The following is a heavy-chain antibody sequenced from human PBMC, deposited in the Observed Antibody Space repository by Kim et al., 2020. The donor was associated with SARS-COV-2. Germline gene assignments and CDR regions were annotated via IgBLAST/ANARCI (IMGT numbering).Heavy chain of an antibody. CDR3: ARGGNTYYYGSGSYYDFDY. CDR1: RYTFTSHY. Sequence: ASVKVSCKASRYTFTSHYIHWVRQAPGQGLEWIGMMNPSGGNTNFAQNFQGRVTMTRDTSTSTVYMELRSLSSKDTALYYCARGGNTYYYGSGSYYDFDY. J-gene: IGHJ4*01. V-gene: IGHV1-46*01. D-gene: IGHD3-10*01. CDR2: MNPSGGNT.